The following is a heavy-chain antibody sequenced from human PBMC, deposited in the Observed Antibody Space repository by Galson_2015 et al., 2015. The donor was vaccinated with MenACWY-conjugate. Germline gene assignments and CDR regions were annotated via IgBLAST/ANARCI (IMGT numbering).Heavy chain of an antibody. V-gene: IGHV3-48*03. Sequence: LRLSCAASGFTFTGYEFNWVRPAPGKGLEWLSYISKSGSPIYYADSVKGRFTISRDNIKKSLFLEMNSLRAGDTGVYYCARVGTWIHQYFYYMDVWGKGTTVTVSS. CDR2: ISKSGSPI. CDR3: ARVGTWIHQYFYYMDV. D-gene: IGHD5-18*01. CDR1: GFTFTGYE. J-gene: IGHJ6*03.